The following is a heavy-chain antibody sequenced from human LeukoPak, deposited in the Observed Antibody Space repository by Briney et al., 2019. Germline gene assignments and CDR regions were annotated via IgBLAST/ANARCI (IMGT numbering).Heavy chain of an antibody. CDR3: ARRTYGDYVDY. J-gene: IGHJ4*02. CDR2: MNPNSGNT. CDR1: GYRFSDRSDYH. D-gene: IGHD4-17*01. Sequence: ASVKVSCKASGYRFSDRSDYHLHWVRQATGQGLEWMGWMNPNSGNTGYAQKFQGRVTITTDESTSTAYMELSSLRSGDTAVYYCARRTYGDYVDYWGQGTLVTVSS. V-gene: IGHV1-8*03.